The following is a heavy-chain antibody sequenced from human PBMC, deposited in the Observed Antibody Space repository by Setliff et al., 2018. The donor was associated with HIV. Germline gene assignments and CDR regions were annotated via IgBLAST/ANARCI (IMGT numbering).Heavy chain of an antibody. V-gene: IGHV1-69-2*01. CDR3: ATGSYGATWYGTGGFDV. CDR1: GYTFTDYF. D-gene: IGHD2-8*02. CDR2: IDPEDGER. Sequence: ASVKVSCKASGYTFTDYFMHWVRQAPGKGLEWMGRIDPEDGERMFAEKLQGRVTIAADTSTDTAYMELSSLRSEDTAVYYCATGSYGATWYGTGGFDVWGQGTLVTVS. J-gene: IGHJ3*01.